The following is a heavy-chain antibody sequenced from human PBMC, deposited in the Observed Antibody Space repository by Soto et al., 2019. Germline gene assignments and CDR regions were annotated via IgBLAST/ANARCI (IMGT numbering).Heavy chain of an antibody. CDR2: ISGSGGST. CDR3: AKEADYYGSGSYYPTFDY. Sequence: EVQLLESGGGLVQPGGSLRLSCAASGFTFSSYAMSWVRQAPGKGLEWVSAISGSGGSTYYADSVKGRFTISRDNSKNTLYLQMNRLRAEDTAVYYCAKEADYYGSGSYYPTFDYWGQGTLVTVSS. D-gene: IGHD3-10*01. CDR1: GFTFSSYA. V-gene: IGHV3-23*01. J-gene: IGHJ4*02.